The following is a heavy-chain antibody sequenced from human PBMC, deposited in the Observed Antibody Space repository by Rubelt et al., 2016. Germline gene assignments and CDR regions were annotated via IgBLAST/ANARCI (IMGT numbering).Heavy chain of an antibody. V-gene: IGHV4-39*07. CDR3: ARGLDSTKTGAD. CDR2: IYYSGST. D-gene: IGHD3-10*01. Sequence: QLQLQESGPGLVEPSETLSLTCTVSGGSISSTTYYWGWIRQPPGKGLEWIGTIYYSGSTFYNPSLKSRVTISADTSKNQLSLNRNSVTAADTAVDYCARGLDSTKTGADWGQGTLVTVSS. CDR1: GGSISSTTYY. J-gene: IGHJ4*02.